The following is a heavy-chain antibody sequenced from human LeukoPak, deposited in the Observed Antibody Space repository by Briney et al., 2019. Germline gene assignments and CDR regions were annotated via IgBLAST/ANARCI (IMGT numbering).Heavy chain of an antibody. D-gene: IGHD1-1*01. CDR1: GYTFTGYY. V-gene: IGHV1-18*04. CDR3: ARDPSGWNDVIDY. CDR2: ISAYNGNT. Sequence: ASVKVSCKASGYTFTGYYMHWVRQAPGQGLEWMGWISAYNGNTNYAQKLQGRVTMTTDTSTSTAYMELRSLRSDDTAVYYCARDPSGWNDVIDYWGQGTLVTVSS. J-gene: IGHJ4*02.